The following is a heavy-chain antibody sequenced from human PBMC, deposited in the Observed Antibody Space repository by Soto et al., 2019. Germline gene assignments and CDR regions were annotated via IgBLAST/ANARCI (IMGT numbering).Heavy chain of an antibody. V-gene: IGHV1-18*01. CDR3: ARVDTAMVYYYYYGMDV. CDR2: ISAYNGNT. Sequence: QVQLVQSGAEVKKPGASVKVSCKASGYTFTSYGISWVRQAPGQGLEWMGWISAYNGNTNYAQKLQGRVTMTTDTSTRTAYMELRSLRSDDTAVYYCARVDTAMVYYYYYGMDVWGQGTTVTVSS. J-gene: IGHJ6*02. D-gene: IGHD5-18*01. CDR1: GYTFTSYG.